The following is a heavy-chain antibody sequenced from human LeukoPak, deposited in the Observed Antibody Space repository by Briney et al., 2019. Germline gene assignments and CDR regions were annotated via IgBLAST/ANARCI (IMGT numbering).Heavy chain of an antibody. CDR3: ARGTHVLLWFGELSIHQGVFDY. Sequence: KASETLSLTCTVSGGSISSYYWSWIRQPPGKGLEWIGYIYYSGSTNYNPSLKSRVTISVDTSKNQFYLKLSSVTAAVTAVYYCARGTHVLLWFGELSIHQGVFDYWGQGTLVTVSS. D-gene: IGHD3-10*01. CDR1: GGSISSYY. V-gene: IGHV4-59*01. CDR2: IYYSGST. J-gene: IGHJ4*02.